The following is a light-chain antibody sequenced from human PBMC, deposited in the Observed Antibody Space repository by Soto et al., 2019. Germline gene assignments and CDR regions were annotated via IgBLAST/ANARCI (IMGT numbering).Light chain of an antibody. J-gene: IGLJ3*02. CDR1: SSDVGSYNL. Sequence: QSALTQPASVSGSPGQSITISCTGTSSDVGSYNLVSWYQQHPGKAPKLMIYEVSKRPSGVSNRFSGSKSGNTASLTISGLQAEDEAVYYCCSYAGSSPWVFGGGTKVTVL. CDR3: CSYAGSSPWV. V-gene: IGLV2-23*02. CDR2: EVS.